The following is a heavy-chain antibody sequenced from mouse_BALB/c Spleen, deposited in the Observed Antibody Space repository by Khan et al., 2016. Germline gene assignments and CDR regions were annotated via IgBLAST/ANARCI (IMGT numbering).Heavy chain of an antibody. CDR2: INTYTGKP. V-gene: IGHV9-1*02. CDR1: GYTFTNYA. D-gene: IGHD2-1*01. J-gene: IGHJ2*01. CDR3: ARGHGNLDY. Sequence: QIQLVQSGPELKKPGETVKISCKASGYTFTNYAMNWVKQAPGKGLKWMGWINTYTGKPTYADDFKGRFAFSLDTSASTSYLQINNLKNEDMDTYFCARGHGNLDYWGQGTTHTVSS.